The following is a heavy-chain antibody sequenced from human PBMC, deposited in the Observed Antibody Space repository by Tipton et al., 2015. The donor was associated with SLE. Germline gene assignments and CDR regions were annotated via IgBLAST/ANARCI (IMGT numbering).Heavy chain of an antibody. CDR3: ARDCDFRNAFDL. CDR1: GGSISSYY. CDR2: IYTSGSS. J-gene: IGHJ2*01. V-gene: IGHV4-4*07. D-gene: IGHD1-14*01. Sequence: TLSLTCTVSGGSISSYYWSWIRQPAGKGLEWIGRIYTSGSSSYNPSLRSRVTISVDTSKNQFSLKLSSVTAADTAVYYCARDCDFRNAFDLWGRGTLVTVSS.